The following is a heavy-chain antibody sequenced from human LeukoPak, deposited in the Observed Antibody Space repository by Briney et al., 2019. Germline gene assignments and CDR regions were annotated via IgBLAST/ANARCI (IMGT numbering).Heavy chain of an antibody. V-gene: IGHV3-23*01. D-gene: IGHD5-12*01. Sequence: GGSLRLSCAASGFTFSSYAMSWVRQAPGKGLEWVSGISGSTYYAESVKGRFTISRDTSKNTLFLQMNGLRAEDTAVYFCAKAGYGGYLGGYFDYWGQGTLVTVSS. CDR1: GFTFSSYA. J-gene: IGHJ4*02. CDR3: AKAGYGGYLGGYFDY. CDR2: ISGST.